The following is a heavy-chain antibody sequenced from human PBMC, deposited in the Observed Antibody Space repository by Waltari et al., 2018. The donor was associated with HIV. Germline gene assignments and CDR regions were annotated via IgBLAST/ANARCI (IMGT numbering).Heavy chain of an antibody. D-gene: IGHD3-16*01. CDR2: IYYSGRP. CDR3: ARKYDSDAFDI. J-gene: IGHJ3*02. CDR1: DGSVSSGSHY. Sequence: QVQLQESGPGLVKPSETLSLTCTVSDGSVSSGSHYWSWIRQPPGQGLEWIGYIYYSGRPNYNPSLKSRVTIAVDTSKNQFSLKLSSVTAADTAVYYCARKYDSDAFDIWGQGTMVTVSS. V-gene: IGHV4-61*01.